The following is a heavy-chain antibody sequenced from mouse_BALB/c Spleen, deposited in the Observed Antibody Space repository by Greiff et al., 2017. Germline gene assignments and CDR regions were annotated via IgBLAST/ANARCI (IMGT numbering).Heavy chain of an antibody. J-gene: IGHJ4*01. CDR2: ISSGGGST. CDR1: GFTFSSFG. CDR3: ARPIPYYYAMDY. Sequence: EVQVVESGGGLVQPGGSRKLSCAASGFTFSSFGMHWVRQAPEKGLEWVAYISSGGGSTYYPDTVKGRFTISRDNAKNTLYLQMSSLKSEDTAMYYCARPIPYYYAMDYWGQGTSVTVSS. V-gene: IGHV5-12-1*01.